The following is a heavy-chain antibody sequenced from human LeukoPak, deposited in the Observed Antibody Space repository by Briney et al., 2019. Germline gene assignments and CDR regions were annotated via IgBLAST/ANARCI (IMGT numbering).Heavy chain of an antibody. V-gene: IGHV4-61*01. D-gene: IGHD6-19*01. Sequence: SETLSLTCSVSGGSVRSDISHWSWIRQPPGKGLEWIGYVHYSGSANYNPSLESRVTMSLDRSKNQFSLELTSVTAADTAVYYCARNRGWYATDVWGQGAAVTASS. J-gene: IGHJ6*02. CDR1: GGSVRSDISH. CDR2: VHYSGSA. CDR3: ARNRGWYATDV.